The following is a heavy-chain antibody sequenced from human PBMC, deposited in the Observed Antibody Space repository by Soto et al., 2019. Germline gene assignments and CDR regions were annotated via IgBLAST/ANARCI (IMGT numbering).Heavy chain of an antibody. Sequence: GGSLRLSCAASGFTFSSYSMNWVRQAPGKGLEWISYISSSSSTIYYADSVKGRFTISRDNAKNSLYLQMNSLRAEDTAVYYCARDKGRSPLDYWGQGTLVTVSS. J-gene: IGHJ4*02. CDR1: GFTFSSYS. D-gene: IGHD2-15*01. V-gene: IGHV3-48*01. CDR3: ARDKGRSPLDY. CDR2: ISSSSSTI.